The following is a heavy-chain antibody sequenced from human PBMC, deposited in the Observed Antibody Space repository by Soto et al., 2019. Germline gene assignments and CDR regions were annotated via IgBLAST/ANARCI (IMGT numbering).Heavy chain of an antibody. CDR2: IWYDGSNK. J-gene: IGHJ6*02. D-gene: IGHD5-12*01. CDR3: AREVGVATISDYYYGMDV. V-gene: IGHV3-33*01. Sequence: GGSLRLSCAAPGFTFSSYGMHWVRQAPGKGLEWVAVIWYDGSNKYYADSVKGRFTISRDNSKNTLYLQMNSLRAEDTAVYYCAREVGVATISDYYYGMDVWGQGTTVTVSS. CDR1: GFTFSSYG.